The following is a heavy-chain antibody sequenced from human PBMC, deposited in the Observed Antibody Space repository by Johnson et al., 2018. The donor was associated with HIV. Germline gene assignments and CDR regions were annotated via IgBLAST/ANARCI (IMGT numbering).Heavy chain of an antibody. CDR1: GFTVSSNY. Sequence: EQLVESGGGLVQPGGSLRLSCAASGFTVSSNYMSWVRQAPGKGLEWVSVIYSGGSTYYADSVTGRFTISRDNSKNTLYLQMNSLRVEDTAVYYCARAYSYGVFDIWGQGTMVTVSS. V-gene: IGHV3-66*01. CDR3: ARAYSYGVFDI. D-gene: IGHD5-18*01. CDR2: IYSGGST. J-gene: IGHJ3*02.